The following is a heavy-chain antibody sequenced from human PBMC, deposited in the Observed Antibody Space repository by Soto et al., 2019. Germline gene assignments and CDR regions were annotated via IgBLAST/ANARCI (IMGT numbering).Heavy chain of an antibody. CDR3: ARGGGYSYGHDP. CDR1: SDSISSNNHY. J-gene: IGHJ5*02. D-gene: IGHD5-18*01. V-gene: IGHV4-30-4*01. CDR2: ISYSGTT. Sequence: TLSLTCTVFSDSISSNNHYWSWIRQPPGEGLEWIGFISYSGTTSYSPSLKSRVAISLDTSKNQFSLSLSSVTAADTAVYYCARGGGYSYGHDPWGQGTLVTVS.